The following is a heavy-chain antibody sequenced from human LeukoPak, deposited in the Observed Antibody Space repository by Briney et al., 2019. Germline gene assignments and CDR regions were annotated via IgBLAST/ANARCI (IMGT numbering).Heavy chain of an antibody. CDR3: ARAAVSSSWLDIFNNWFDP. CDR2: IYTSGST. V-gene: IGHV4-4*07. J-gene: IGHJ5*02. Sequence: SETLSLTCTVSGGSISSYYWSWIRQPAGKGLEWIGRIYTSGSTNYNPSLKSRVTMSVDTSKNQFSLKLSSVTAADTAVYYCARAAVSSSWLDIFNNWFDPWGQGTLVTVSS. CDR1: GGSISSYY. D-gene: IGHD6-13*01.